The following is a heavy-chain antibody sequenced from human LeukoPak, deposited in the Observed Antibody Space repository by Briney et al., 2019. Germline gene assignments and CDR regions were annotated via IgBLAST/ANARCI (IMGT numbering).Heavy chain of an antibody. D-gene: IGHD3-10*01. V-gene: IGHV3-21*06. CDR1: GFTFSTFA. J-gene: IGHJ4*02. Sequence: GGSLRLSCAASGFTFSTFAMHWVRLSPGKGLEWVSSITGSGPYMLYADSVKHRFTISRDNTKNLLYLEMNSLRAEDTAIYFCVRDVGAVRGEVYFDYWGQGTLVTVSS. CDR3: VRDVGAVRGEVYFDY. CDR2: ITGSGPYM.